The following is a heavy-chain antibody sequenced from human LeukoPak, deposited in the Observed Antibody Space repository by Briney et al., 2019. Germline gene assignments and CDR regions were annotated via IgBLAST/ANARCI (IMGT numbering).Heavy chain of an antibody. Sequence: GGSLRLSCAASGFTLSTYEMTWVRQAPGKGLEGISFITSSGSPTFYADSVKGRFTIFRDTAKNSLFLQMNNLRGEDTAVYYCARDISSSTRAFDIWGQGTMVTVS. CDR2: ITSSGSPT. V-gene: IGHV3-48*03. J-gene: IGHJ3*02. CDR1: GFTLSTYE. D-gene: IGHD2-15*01. CDR3: ARDISSSTRAFDI.